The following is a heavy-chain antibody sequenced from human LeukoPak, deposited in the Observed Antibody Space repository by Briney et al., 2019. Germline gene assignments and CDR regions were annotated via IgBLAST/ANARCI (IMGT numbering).Heavy chain of an antibody. CDR2: IYYSGST. D-gene: IGHD7-27*01. Sequence: SETLSLTCIVSGGSISSSYWSWIRQPPGKGLEWIGFIYYSGSTNYNPSLKSRVTISVDTSKNLFSLKLSSMTAADTAVYYCEKTNWGAFDIWGQGTMVTVSS. CDR3: EKTNWGAFDI. CDR1: GGSISSSY. V-gene: IGHV4-59*03. J-gene: IGHJ3*02.